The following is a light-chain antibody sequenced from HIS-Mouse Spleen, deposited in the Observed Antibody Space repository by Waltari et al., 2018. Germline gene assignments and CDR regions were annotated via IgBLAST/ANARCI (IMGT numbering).Light chain of an antibody. CDR3: YSTDSSGNHRV. V-gene: IGLV3-10*01. J-gene: IGLJ2*01. CDR1: ALPKKY. Sequence: SYELTQPPSGSVSPGQTARITCPGDALPKKYAYWYQQNSGQAPVLVIYEDSKRPSGIPERFSGSSSGTMATLTISGAQVEDEADYYCYSTDSSGNHRVFGGGTKLTVL. CDR2: EDS.